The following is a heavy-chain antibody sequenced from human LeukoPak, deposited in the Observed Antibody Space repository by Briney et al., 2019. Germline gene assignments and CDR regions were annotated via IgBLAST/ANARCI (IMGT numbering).Heavy chain of an antibody. D-gene: IGHD3-3*01. CDR1: GYTFTSYG. CDR2: ISAYNGNT. CDR3: AREEEWRNYIDD. Sequence: ASVKVSCKASGYTFTSYGISWVRQAPGQGLEWVGWISAYNGNTIYAQKLQGRVTMTTDTSTNTAYMELSSLRSEDTAVYYCAREEEWRNYIDDWGQGTLVTVSS. J-gene: IGHJ4*02. V-gene: IGHV1-18*01.